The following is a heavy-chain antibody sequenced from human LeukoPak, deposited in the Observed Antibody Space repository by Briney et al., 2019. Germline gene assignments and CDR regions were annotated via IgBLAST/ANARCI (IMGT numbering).Heavy chain of an antibody. J-gene: IGHJ4*02. V-gene: IGHV3-48*01. D-gene: IGHD6-25*01. CDR2: ISSSSSTI. CDR1: GFTFSSYS. Sequence: GGSLRLSCAASGFTFSSYSMNWVRQAPGKGLEWVSYISSSSSTIYYADSVKGRFTISRDNAKNSLYLQMNSLRAEDTAVYYCASPVRAAAYYFDYWGEGNLVTASS. CDR3: ASPVRAAAYYFDY.